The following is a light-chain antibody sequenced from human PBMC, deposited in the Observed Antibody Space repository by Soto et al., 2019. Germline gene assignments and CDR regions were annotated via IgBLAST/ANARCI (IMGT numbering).Light chain of an antibody. Sequence: QSVLTQSPSASASLGASVKLTCTLSSGHTTYAIAWHQQHPEKGPRYLMKVNSDGNHYKGDGIPDRFSGSSSGAERYLTISSLQSADEADYYCQTWGTGIVVFGGGTKVTVL. V-gene: IGLV4-69*01. CDR1: SGHTTYA. CDR2: VNSDGNH. J-gene: IGLJ3*02. CDR3: QTWGTGIVV.